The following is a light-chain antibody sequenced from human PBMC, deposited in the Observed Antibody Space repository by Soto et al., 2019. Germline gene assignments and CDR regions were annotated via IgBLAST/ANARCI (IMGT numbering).Light chain of an antibody. CDR3: QTWGPGFYV. J-gene: IGLJ1*01. CDR1: SGHSSYA. Sequence: QPVLTQSPSASASLGASVKLTCTLSSGHSSYAIAWHQQQPEKGPRYLMNLNSDGSHTKGDGIPDRFSGSSSGAERYLTISSLQSEDEADYYCQTWGPGFYVFGTGTKLTV. CDR2: LNSDGSH. V-gene: IGLV4-69*01.